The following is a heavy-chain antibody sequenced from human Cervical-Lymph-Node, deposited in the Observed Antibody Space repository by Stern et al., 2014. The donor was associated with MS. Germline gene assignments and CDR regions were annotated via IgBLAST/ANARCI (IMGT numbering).Heavy chain of an antibody. J-gene: IGHJ3*01. CDR2: INTRTGKP. CDR1: GYKFSHFA. D-gene: IGHD1-26*01. Sequence: QMQLVQSGSEMRKPGASVNISCKASGYKFSHFAINWVRQAPGQGLEWMGWINTRTGKPAYAPYFTGRFVFSVDTSLSTASLQIRSLQTGDTATYYCARATQGGAADAFDLWGQGTMVAVSS. CDR3: ARATQGGAADAFDL. V-gene: IGHV7-4-1*01.